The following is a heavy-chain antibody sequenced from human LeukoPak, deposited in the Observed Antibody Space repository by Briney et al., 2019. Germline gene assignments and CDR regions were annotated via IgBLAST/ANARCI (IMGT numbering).Heavy chain of an antibody. J-gene: IGHJ4*02. V-gene: IGHV5-51*07. D-gene: IGHD1-26*01. CDR1: GYSFTNFW. CDR3: ARHREGQVGATRSFLDS. CDR2: IFPGNSKT. Sequence: GESLKFSCKASGYSFTNFWIGWVHQMPGKGLEWMGIIFPGNSKTRYSPSFQGQVTISVDKYTSTAYLQWSSLKASDTAIYYCARHREGQVGATRSFLDSWGQGTLVTVSS.